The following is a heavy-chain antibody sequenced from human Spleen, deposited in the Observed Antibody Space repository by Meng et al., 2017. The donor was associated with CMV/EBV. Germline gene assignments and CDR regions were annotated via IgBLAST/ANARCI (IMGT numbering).Heavy chain of an antibody. V-gene: IGHV1-18*01. D-gene: IGHD1-26*01. CDR2: INTYNGNA. J-gene: IGHJ3*02. CDR3: ARDSFRKEGGSYSGSGGAFDI. Sequence: ASVKVSCKASGYSFTSYGITWVRQAPGQGREWLGWINTYNGNANYAQKFQGRVTLTTDTSTRTVYMELSSLRSEDTAVYYCARDSFRKEGGSYSGSGGAFDIWGQGTMVTVSS. CDR1: GYSFTSYG.